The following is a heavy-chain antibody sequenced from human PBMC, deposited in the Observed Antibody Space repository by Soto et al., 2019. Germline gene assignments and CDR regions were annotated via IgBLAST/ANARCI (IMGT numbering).Heavy chain of an antibody. V-gene: IGHV1-69*04. CDR2: IIPILGIA. Sequence: ASVKVSCKASGGTFSSYTISWVRQAPGQGLEWMGRIIPILGIANYAQKFQGRVTITADKSTSTAYMELSSLRSEDTAVYYCARDHAVYSIAAANEYSFDPWGQGTLVTVSS. CDR1: GGTFSSYT. J-gene: IGHJ5*02. CDR3: ARDHAVYSIAAANEYSFDP. D-gene: IGHD6-13*01.